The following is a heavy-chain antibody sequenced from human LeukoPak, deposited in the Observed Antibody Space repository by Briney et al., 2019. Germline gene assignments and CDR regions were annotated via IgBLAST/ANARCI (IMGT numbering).Heavy chain of an antibody. Sequence: SETLSLTCTVSGGSISSSSYYWGWIRQPPGKGLEWIGSIYYSGSTYYNPSLKSRVTISVDTSKNQFSLKLSSVTAADTAVYYCASEGSGSYPDYWGQGTLVTVSS. CDR3: ASEGSGSYPDY. V-gene: IGHV4-39*07. D-gene: IGHD3-10*01. J-gene: IGHJ4*02. CDR2: IYYSGST. CDR1: GGSISSSSYY.